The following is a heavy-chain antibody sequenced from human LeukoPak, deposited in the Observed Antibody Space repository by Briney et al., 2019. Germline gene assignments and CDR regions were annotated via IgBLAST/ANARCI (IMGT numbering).Heavy chain of an antibody. CDR2: INHSGST. CDR3: ARAPRGGKEFDY. Sequence: SETLSLTCAVYGGSFSGYYWSWIRQPPGKGLEWIGEINHSGSTNYNPSLKSRVTISVDTSKNQFSLKLSSVTAADTAVYCCARAPRGGKEFDYWGQGALVTVSS. J-gene: IGHJ4*02. CDR1: GGSFSGYY. V-gene: IGHV4-34*01.